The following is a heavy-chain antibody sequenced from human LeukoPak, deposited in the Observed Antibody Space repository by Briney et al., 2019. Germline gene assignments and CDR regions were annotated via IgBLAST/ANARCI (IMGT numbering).Heavy chain of an antibody. CDR2: IYYRGST. D-gene: IGHD1-1*01. V-gene: IGHV4-59*01. CDR1: GGSISSYS. Sequence: SETLSLTCTVSGGSISSYSWNWIRQPPGKGLEWIGYIYYRGSTNSNPSLKSRVTISVDTSKNQFSLNLSSVTAADTAVYYCARGVAGTGLGGAFDYWGQGTLVTVSS. J-gene: IGHJ4*02. CDR3: ARGVAGTGLGGAFDY.